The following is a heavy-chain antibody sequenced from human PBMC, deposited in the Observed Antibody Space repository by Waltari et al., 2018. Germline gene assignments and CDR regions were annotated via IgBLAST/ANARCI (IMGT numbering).Heavy chain of an antibody. CDR3: ARRGRTTVTYYFGY. V-gene: IGHV4-30-4*08. CDR2: IYFSGST. Sequence: QVQLQESGPGLVKPSQTLSLTCTVSGGSIISGDYYWSWIRQPPGKGLEWIGYIYFSGSTYYNPSLKSRVTISVDTSKNQFSLKLNSVTAADTAVYYCARRGRTTVTYYFGYWGQGTLVTVSS. J-gene: IGHJ4*02. D-gene: IGHD4-4*01. CDR1: GGSIISGDYY.